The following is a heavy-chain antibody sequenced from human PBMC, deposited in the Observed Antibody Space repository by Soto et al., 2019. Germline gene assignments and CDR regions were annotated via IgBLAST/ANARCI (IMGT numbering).Heavy chain of an antibody. CDR3: ARDGYCISSSCYFLPDV. V-gene: IGHV3-23*01. Sequence: GGSLRLSCAASGFTVSTNYMSWVRQAPGKGLEWVSAISGSGGSTYYADSVKGRFTISRDNAKNSLYLQMNSLRDEDMAVYYCARDGYCISSSCYFLPDVWGQGTTVTVSS. CDR1: GFTVSTNY. CDR2: ISGSGGST. J-gene: IGHJ6*02. D-gene: IGHD2-2*03.